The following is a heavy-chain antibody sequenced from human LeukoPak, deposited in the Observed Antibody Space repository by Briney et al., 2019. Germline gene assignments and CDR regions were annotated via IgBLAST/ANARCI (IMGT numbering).Heavy chain of an antibody. CDR3: ARDLEYYYDSSGYYGYYFDY. Sequence: PGGSLRLSCAASGFTFSSYSMNWARQAPGKGLEWVSSISSSSSYIYYADSVKGRFTISRDNAKNSLYLQMNSLRAEDTAVYYCARDLEYYYDSSGYYGYYFDYWGQGTLVTVSA. V-gene: IGHV3-21*01. CDR1: GFTFSSYS. J-gene: IGHJ4*02. D-gene: IGHD3-22*01. CDR2: ISSSSSYI.